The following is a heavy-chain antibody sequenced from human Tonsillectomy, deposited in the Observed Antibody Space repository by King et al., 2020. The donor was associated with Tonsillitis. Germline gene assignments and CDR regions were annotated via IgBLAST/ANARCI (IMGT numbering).Heavy chain of an antibody. J-gene: IGHJ4*02. CDR2: IKSKTDGGTT. V-gene: IGHV3-15*01. CDR3: TTGVRSYDSQ. Sequence: VQLVESGGGLVKPGGSLRLSCAASGFTFSNAWMSWVRQAPGKGLEWVGRIKSKTDGGTTDYAAHVKGRFTIPRDDSKNRLYLQMTSLKTEDTAVYYCTTGVRSYDSQWGQGTLVTVSS. D-gene: IGHD3-22*01. CDR1: GFTFSNAW.